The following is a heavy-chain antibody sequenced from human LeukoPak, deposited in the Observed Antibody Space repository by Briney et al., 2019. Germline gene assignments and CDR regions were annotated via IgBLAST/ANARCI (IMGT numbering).Heavy chain of an antibody. V-gene: IGHV3-30*09. D-gene: IGHD1-26*01. Sequence: GGSLRLSCAASGFTFSNSAMHWVRQAPGKGLEWVALISYDGSNKYYADSVKGRFAISRDNSNNTLYLQMNSLRAEDTAVYYCARDRLLSTYYYYDMDVWGQGTTVTVSS. CDR1: GFTFSNSA. CDR2: ISYDGSNK. J-gene: IGHJ6*02. CDR3: ARDRLLSTYYYYDMDV.